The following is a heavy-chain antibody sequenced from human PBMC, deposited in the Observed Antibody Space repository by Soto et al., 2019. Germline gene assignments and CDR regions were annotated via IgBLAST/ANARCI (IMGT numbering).Heavy chain of an antibody. Sequence: PGGSLRLSCATSGFTFGSFDMDWVRQAPGKGLEWVAVISYDESTTFYADSVKGRFTISRDNSKNTLFLQMNSLRPEDTAVYYCSKAMIGSYDSDAFDVWGQGTMVTVSS. D-gene: IGHD3-22*01. CDR3: SKAMIGSYDSDAFDV. CDR1: GFTFGSFD. J-gene: IGHJ3*01. CDR2: ISYDESTT. V-gene: IGHV3-30*18.